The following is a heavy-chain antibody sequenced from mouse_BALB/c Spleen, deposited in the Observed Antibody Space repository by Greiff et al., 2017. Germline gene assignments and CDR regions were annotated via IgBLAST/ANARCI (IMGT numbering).Heavy chain of an antibody. D-gene: IGHD2-3*01. J-gene: IGHJ4*01. CDR1: GYTFTSYW. Sequence: LKQPGSELVRPGASVKLSCKASGYTFTSYWMHWVKQRPGQGLEWIGNIYPGSGSTNYDEKFKSKATLTVDTSSSTAYMQLSSLTSEDSAVYYCARNDGNYPFYAMDYWGQGTSVTVSS. CDR3: ARNDGNYPFYAMDY. V-gene: IGHV1S22*01. CDR2: IYPGSGST.